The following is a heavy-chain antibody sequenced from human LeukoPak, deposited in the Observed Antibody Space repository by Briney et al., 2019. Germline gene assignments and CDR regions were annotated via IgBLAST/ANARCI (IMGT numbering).Heavy chain of an antibody. D-gene: IGHD6-13*01. Sequence: SETLSLTCAVYGGSFSGYYWSWIRQPPGKGLEWIGKINHSGRTNYNPSLKSRVTISVDTSKNQFSLKLSSVTAADTAVYYCARGFAAPLGHWGQGTLVTVSS. CDR3: ARGFAAPLGH. CDR1: GGSFSGYY. CDR2: INHSGRT. J-gene: IGHJ4*02. V-gene: IGHV4-34*01.